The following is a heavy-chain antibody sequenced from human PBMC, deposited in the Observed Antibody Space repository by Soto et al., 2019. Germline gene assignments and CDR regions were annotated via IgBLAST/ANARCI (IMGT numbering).Heavy chain of an antibody. V-gene: IGHV3-11*01. D-gene: IGHD2-2*01. CDR1: GFTFSDYY. J-gene: IGHJ6*02. CDR2: ISSSGSTI. CDR3: ARGEQLPPKYYDGMDV. Sequence: QVQLVESGGGLVKPGGSLRLSCAASGFTFSDYYMSWIRQAPGKGLEWVSYISSSGSTIYYADSVKGRFTISRDNAKNPRYLQMNSLRAEDTAVYCCARGEQLPPKYYDGMDVWGQGTTVTVSS.